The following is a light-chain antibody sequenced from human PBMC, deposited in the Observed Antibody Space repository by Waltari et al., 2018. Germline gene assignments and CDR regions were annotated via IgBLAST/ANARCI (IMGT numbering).Light chain of an antibody. CDR3: QQYDNLPVT. Sequence: DIQMTQSPSTLSASVGDRVTLTCRASQSISSWLAWYQQKPGKAPKLLIYAVSNLETGVPSRFSGSGSGTDFTLTITNLQPDDFATYYCQQYDNLPVTFGGGTRVDI. CDR2: AVS. V-gene: IGKV1-5*01. J-gene: IGKJ4*01. CDR1: QSISSW.